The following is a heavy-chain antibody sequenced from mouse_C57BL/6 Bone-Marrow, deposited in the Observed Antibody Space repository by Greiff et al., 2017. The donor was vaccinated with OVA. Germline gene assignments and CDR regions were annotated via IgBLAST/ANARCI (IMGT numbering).Heavy chain of an antibody. Sequence: QVQLKESGAELVRPGASVTLSCKASGYTFTDYEMHWVKQTPVHGLEWIGAIDPETGGTAYNQKFKGKAILTADKSSSTAYMELRSLTSGDSAVYYCTRNLTYWGQGTLVTVSA. J-gene: IGHJ3*01. V-gene: IGHV1-15*01. CDR3: TRNLTY. CDR1: GYTFTDYE. CDR2: IDPETGGT.